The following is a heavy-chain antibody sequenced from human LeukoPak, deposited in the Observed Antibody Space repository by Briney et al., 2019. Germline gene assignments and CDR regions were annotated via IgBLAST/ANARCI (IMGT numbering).Heavy chain of an antibody. CDR3: ARESGITTAFDY. CDR2: IYSGGST. V-gene: IGHV3-66*02. D-gene: IGHD3-10*01. CDR1: GFTVSSNY. J-gene: IGHJ4*02. Sequence: GGSLRLSCAAPGFTVSSNYMSWVRQAPGKGLEWVSVIYSGGSTYYADSVKGRFTISRDNSKNTLYLQMNSLRAEDTAVYYCARESGITTAFDYWGQGTLVTVSS.